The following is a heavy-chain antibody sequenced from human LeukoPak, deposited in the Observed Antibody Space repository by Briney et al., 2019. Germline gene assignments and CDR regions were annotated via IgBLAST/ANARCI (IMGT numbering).Heavy chain of an antibody. V-gene: IGHV4-61*02. CDR2: IYTSGST. D-gene: IGHD5-18*01. CDR1: GGSISSGSYY. J-gene: IGHJ4*02. Sequence: PSQTLSLTCTVSGGSISSGSYYWSWIRQPAGKGLGWIGRIYTSGSTNHNPSLNSRVTMSVDTSKNQFYLKLSSVTAADTAVYYCARDTYNYGSSAYYFDSWGQGTLVTVSS. CDR3: ARDTYNYGSSAYYFDS.